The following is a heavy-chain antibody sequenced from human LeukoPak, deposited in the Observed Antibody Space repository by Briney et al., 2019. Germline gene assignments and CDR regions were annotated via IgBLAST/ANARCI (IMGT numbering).Heavy chain of an antibody. CDR1: GFTFSSYA. J-gene: IGHJ4*02. D-gene: IGHD3-10*01. V-gene: IGHV3-30-3*01. CDR3: ARARDYYGSGSYLAY. CDR2: ISYDGSNK. Sequence: PGRSLRLSCAASGFTFSSYAMHWVRQAPGKGLEWVAVISYDGSNKYYADSVKGRFTISRDNSKNTLYLQMNSLRAEDTAVYYCARARDYYGSGSYLAYWGQGTLVTVSS.